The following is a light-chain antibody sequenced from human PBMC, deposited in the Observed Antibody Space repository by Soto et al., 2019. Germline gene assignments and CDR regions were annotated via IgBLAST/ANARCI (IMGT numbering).Light chain of an antibody. J-gene: IGLJ1*01. Sequence: LTQPASVSGSPGQSTTISCSGTSXDVGGYNYVSWYQLHPGKAPKLMIHEVSERPSGVSNRFSGSKSGNTASLTISGLQAEDEADYYCASYVTGNTYVFGSGTKVTVL. CDR3: ASYVTGNTYV. CDR2: EVS. V-gene: IGLV2-14*01. CDR1: SXDVGGYNY.